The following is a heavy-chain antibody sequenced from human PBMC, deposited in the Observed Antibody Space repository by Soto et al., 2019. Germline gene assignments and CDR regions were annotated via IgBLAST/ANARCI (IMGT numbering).Heavy chain of an antibody. J-gene: IGHJ4*02. CDR1: AFASSDFT. CDR2: ISSSGGVT. CDR3: AKVVGRYQLLCDIDY. Sequence: PGGSVRQTGVSSAFASSDFTMNWVRQAPGRGLEWVSSISSSGGVTYYADPVKGRFTISRDNSKNTLYLQLNSLRAEDTALYYCAKVVGRYQLLCDIDYWGQGTLVTVPQ. D-gene: IGHD2-2*01. V-gene: IGHV3-23*01.